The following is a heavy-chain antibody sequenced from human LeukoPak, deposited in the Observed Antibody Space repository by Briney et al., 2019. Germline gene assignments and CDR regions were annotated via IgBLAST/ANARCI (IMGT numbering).Heavy chain of an antibody. J-gene: IGHJ4*02. Sequence: AGGSLRLSCAASEFTVSSNYMSWVRQAPGKGLEWVSIIYSGGYTDYADSVKGRFTISRDNSKNTLYLQMNNLRAEDTAVYYCARRAGGYSHPYVYWGQGTLVTVSS. CDR2: IYSGGYT. V-gene: IGHV3-53*01. D-gene: IGHD3-10*02. CDR1: EFTVSSNY. CDR3: ARRAGGYSHPYVY.